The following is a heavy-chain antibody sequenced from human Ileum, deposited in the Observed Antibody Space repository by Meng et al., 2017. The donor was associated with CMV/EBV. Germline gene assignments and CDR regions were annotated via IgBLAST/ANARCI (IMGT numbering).Heavy chain of an antibody. J-gene: IGHJ4*02. Sequence: GSLKISCAASGFTFISYAMTWVRQAPGKGLEWVSTLSSSGGSTYYADSVTGRFTISRDNSKNILYLQMNSLRAEDTAVYYCAKGPSEGFDYWGQGALVTVSS. CDR2: LSSSGGST. V-gene: IGHV3-23*01. CDR1: GFTFISYA. CDR3: AKGPSEGFDY.